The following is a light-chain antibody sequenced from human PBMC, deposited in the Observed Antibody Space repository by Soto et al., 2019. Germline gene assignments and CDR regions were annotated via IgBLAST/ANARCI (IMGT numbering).Light chain of an antibody. V-gene: IGKV1-9*01. CDR3: QQFKSYPLT. J-gene: IGKJ4*01. CDR2: ATS. Sequence: DIQLTQSPSFLSASVGDRVTILRRASQDLTGYLAWYQQEPGKAPKLLISATSTLQSGVPSRFSGSGSGTEMTLTISSLQPEDFATYYCQQFKSYPLTFGGGTKVDIK. CDR1: QDLTGY.